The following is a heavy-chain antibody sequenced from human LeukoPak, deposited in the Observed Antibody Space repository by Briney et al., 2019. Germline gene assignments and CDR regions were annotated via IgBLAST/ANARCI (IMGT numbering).Heavy chain of an antibody. CDR3: ARPDYGDYVFDY. CDR1: GGSISSSSYY. J-gene: IGHJ4*02. CDR2: IYYSGST. Sequence: NPSETLSLTCTVSGGSISSSSYYWGWTRQPPGKGLEWIGSIYYSGSTYYNPSLKSRVTISVDTSKNQFSLKLSSVTAADTAVYYCARPDYGDYVFDYWGQGTLVTVSS. V-gene: IGHV4-39*01. D-gene: IGHD4-17*01.